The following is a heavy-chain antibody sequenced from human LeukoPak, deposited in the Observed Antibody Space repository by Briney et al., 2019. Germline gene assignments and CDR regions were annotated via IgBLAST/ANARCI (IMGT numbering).Heavy chain of an antibody. V-gene: IGHV1-8*01. J-gene: IGHJ6*03. CDR2: MNPNSGNT. D-gene: IGHD6-6*01. CDR3: AGNWANDKYSSSSGPRAGSYYYYYYMDV. CDR1: GYTFTSYD. Sequence: ASVKVSCKASGYTFTSYDINWVRQATGQGLEWMGWMNPNSGNTGYAQKFQGRVTMTRNTSISTAYMELSSLRAEDTAVYYCAGNWANDKYSSSSGPRAGSYYYYYYMDVWGKGTTVTVSS.